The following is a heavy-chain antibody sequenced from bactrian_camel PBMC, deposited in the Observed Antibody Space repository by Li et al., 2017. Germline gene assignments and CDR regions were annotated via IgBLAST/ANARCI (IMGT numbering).Heavy chain of an antibody. CDR3: AASHYTHDCYSRTWSQGMDY. J-gene: IGHJ4*01. D-gene: IGHD3*01. Sequence: QVQLVESGGGSVQAGGSLRLSCAASGYTYNRNCMAWYRQAPGKEREGVARIATGSGNTYCADSVKGRFTISQDAAKNSVYLLMSSLGPADTATYICAASHYTHDCYSRTWSQGMDYYGLGTQVTVS. V-gene: IGHV3S1*01. CDR1: GYTYNRNC. CDR2: IATGSGNT.